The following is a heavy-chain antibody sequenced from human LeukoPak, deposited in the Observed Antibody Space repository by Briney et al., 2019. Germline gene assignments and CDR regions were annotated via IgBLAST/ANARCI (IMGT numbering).Heavy chain of an antibody. CDR1: GFTLSNYA. CDR3: AEALITVTIDY. D-gene: IGHD3-16*01. Sequence: GGSLRLSCAASGFTLSNYAMHWVRQAPGNGLVWVAVTSYDGSNKYYADSVKGRFTICRDNSKNTMYLQMNSLRAEDTAVYYCAEALITVTIDYWGQGTLVTVSS. V-gene: IGHV3-30*18. CDR2: TSYDGSNK. J-gene: IGHJ4*02.